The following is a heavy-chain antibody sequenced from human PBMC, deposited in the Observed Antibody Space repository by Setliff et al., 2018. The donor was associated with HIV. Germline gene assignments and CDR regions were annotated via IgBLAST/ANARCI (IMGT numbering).Heavy chain of an antibody. CDR2: IHPSGST. CDR3: ARHVEYMVRGVITQYYYYYMDV. CDR1: GGSISSSDW. Sequence: SETLSLTCAVSGGSISSSDWWSWVRQPPGKGLEWIGEIHPSGSTNYNPSLKSRVTICVDKSNNQFSLKLSSVTAADTAVYYCARHVEYMVRGVITQYYYYYMDVWGKGTTVTVSS. D-gene: IGHD3-10*01. V-gene: IGHV4-4*02. J-gene: IGHJ6*03.